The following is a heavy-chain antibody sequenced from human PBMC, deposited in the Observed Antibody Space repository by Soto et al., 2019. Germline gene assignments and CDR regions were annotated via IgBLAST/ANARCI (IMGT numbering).Heavy chain of an antibody. D-gene: IGHD2-2*01. CDR1: GYNFASYW. J-gene: IGHJ6*02. CDR3: ARRYCSSASCPRNYYGMDV. CDR2: IDPIDSYT. Sequence: GESVKLSCQGSGYNFASYWISWVRQMPGKGLEWMGRIDPIDSYTNYSPSFQGHVTISADKSISTAYLQWSSLKASDTAMYYCARRYCSSASCPRNYYGMDVWGQGTTVTVSS. V-gene: IGHV5-10-1*01.